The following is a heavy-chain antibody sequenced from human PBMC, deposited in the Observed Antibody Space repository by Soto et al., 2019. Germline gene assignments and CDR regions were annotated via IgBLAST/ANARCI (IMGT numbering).Heavy chain of an antibody. J-gene: IGHJ6*02. CDR2: INSDGSST. Sequence: GGSLRLSCAASGFTFSSYWMHWVRQAPGKGLVWVSRINSDGSSTSYADSVKGRFTISRDNAKNTLYLQMNSLRAEDTAVYYCARENEYSSSWYGMDVWGQGTTVTVSS. CDR1: GFTFSSYW. CDR3: ARENEYSSSWYGMDV. V-gene: IGHV3-74*01. D-gene: IGHD6-13*01.